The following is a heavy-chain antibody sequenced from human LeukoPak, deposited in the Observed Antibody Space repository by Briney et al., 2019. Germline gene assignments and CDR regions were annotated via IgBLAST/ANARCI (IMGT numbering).Heavy chain of an antibody. CDR3: YGGNAKH. Sequence: GESLRLSCGASGFTFSSYWMHWVRKAPGKGLVWVSGINTDGSSTYYADSVNGRFTISRDNAKNTLYLQMNSLRAEDTAVYYCYGGNAKHWGQGTLVTVSS. CDR1: GFTFSSYW. V-gene: IGHV3-74*01. CDR2: INTDGSST. J-gene: IGHJ1*01. D-gene: IGHD4-23*01.